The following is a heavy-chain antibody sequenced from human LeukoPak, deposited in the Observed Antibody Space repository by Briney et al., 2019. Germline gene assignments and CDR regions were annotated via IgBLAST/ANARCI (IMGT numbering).Heavy chain of an antibody. CDR1: GYTFTSYG. CDR3: ARQSYYDSSGYYSAPYYFDY. Sequence: ASVKVSCKASGYTFTSYGISWVRQAPGQGLEWMGWISAYNGNTNYAQKLQGRVTMTTDTSTSTAYMELRSLRSDDTAVYYCARQSYYDSSGYYSAPYYFDYWGQGTLVTVSS. CDR2: ISAYNGNT. D-gene: IGHD3-22*01. J-gene: IGHJ4*02. V-gene: IGHV1-18*01.